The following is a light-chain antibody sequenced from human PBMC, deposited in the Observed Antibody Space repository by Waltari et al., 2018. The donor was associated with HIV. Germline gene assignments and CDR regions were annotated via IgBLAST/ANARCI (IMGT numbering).Light chain of an antibody. V-gene: IGKV2-28*01. CDR1: QTLLHSHGYDY. Sequence: IVLSQSPLSLSVHRGDPASISCRPNQTLLHSHGYDYLDWYQQKPGQSPQLLIYLGSSRAGGVSYMFSGSGSGTDFSLEISRVVSDGVGLYYCMQGLQTHPMYTFGQGTRLEI. CDR3: MQGLQTHPMYT. CDR2: LGS. J-gene: IGKJ2*01.